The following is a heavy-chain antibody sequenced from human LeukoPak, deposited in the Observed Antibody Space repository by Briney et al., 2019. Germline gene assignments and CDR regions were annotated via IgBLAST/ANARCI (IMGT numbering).Heavy chain of an antibody. CDR3: ARDQVAVTPDDWYFDL. D-gene: IGHD2-15*01. CDR1: GYTFTSNY. V-gene: IGHV1-46*01. J-gene: IGHJ2*01. Sequence: ASVKVSCKAFGYTFTSNYMHWVRQAPGQGPEGMGVISPSGGSTTYAQKFQDRVTMTRDTSTSTVYMELSSLRSEDTAVYYCARDQVAVTPDDWYFDLWGRGTLVTVSS. CDR2: ISPSGGST.